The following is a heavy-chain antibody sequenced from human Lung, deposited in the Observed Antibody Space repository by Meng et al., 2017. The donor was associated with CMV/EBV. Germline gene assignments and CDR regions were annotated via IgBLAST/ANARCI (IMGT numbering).Heavy chain of an antibody. CDR3: AKTFNGSSLYDGYYFDY. CDR2: ISNSGGYST. D-gene: IGHD6-13*01. CDR1: GFTFRTYP. V-gene: IGHV3-23*01. Sequence: GESXKISCAASGFTFRTYPMSWVRQAPGKGLEWVSTISNSGGYSTYYADSVGGRFTISSDKSKNTLYLQMNSLRGDDTAVYYCAKTFNGSSLYDGYYFDYWXQGTLVTVSS. J-gene: IGHJ4*02.